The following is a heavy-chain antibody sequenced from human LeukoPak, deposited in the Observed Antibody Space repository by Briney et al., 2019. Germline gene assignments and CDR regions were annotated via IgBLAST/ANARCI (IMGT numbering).Heavy chain of an antibody. CDR1: GFTFSSYG. CDR2: ISYDGSNK. D-gene: IGHD5-18*01. J-gene: IGHJ5*02. Sequence: GRSLRLSCAASGFTFSSYGMHWVRQAPGKGLEWVAVISYDGSNKYYADSVKGRFTISRDNSKNTLYLQMNSLRAEDTAVYYCARGGYNYGDNWFDPWGQGTLVTVSS. V-gene: IGHV3-30*03. CDR3: ARGGYNYGDNWFDP.